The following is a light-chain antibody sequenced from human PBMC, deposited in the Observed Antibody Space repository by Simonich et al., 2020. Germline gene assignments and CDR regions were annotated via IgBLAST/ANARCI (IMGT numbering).Light chain of an antibody. CDR2: DVS. CDR3: SSYTSSSRV. J-gene: IGLJ3*02. Sequence: QSALTQPASVSGSPGQSITISCPGTSSDVGGYNYVSWYQQHTGKAPKLMIYDVSNPPSGVSNRFSGSKSGNTASLTISGLQAEDEADYYCSSYTSSSRVFGGGTKLTVL. CDR1: SSDVGGYNY. V-gene: IGLV2-14*03.